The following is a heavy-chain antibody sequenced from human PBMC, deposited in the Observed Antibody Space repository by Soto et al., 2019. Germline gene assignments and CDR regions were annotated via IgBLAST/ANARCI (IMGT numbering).Heavy chain of an antibody. V-gene: IGHV1-8*01. D-gene: IGHD6-13*01. CDR1: GYTFTSYD. Sequence: ASVNVSCKASGYTFTSYDITWVRQATGQGLEWMGWINPNSGNTGYAQKFQGRVTMTRNTAISTAYMKLSSLRSEDTAVYYCATRLRAAGMGIDYWGQGTLVTVSS. CDR2: INPNSGNT. CDR3: ATRLRAAGMGIDY. J-gene: IGHJ4*02.